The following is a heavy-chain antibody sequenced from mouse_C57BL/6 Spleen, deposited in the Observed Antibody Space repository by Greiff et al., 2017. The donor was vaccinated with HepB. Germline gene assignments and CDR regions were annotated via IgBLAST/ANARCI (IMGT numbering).Heavy chain of an antibody. V-gene: IGHV1-59*01. Sequence: VQLQQPGAELVRPGTSVKLSCKASGYTFTSYWMHWVKQRPGQGLEWIGVIDPSDSYTNYNQKFKGKATLTADTSSSTAYMQLSSLTSEDSAVYYCARERLTFFDYWGQGTTLTVSS. CDR1: GYTFTSYW. CDR3: ARERLTFFDY. CDR2: IDPSDSYT. D-gene: IGHD4-1*01. J-gene: IGHJ2*01.